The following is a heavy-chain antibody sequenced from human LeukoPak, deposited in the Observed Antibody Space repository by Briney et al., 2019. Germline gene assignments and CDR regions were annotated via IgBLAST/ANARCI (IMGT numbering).Heavy chain of an antibody. V-gene: IGHV1-69*13. J-gene: IGHJ3*02. Sequence: SVKVSYKASGRTFSSYAISGVRQAPGKGLEWMGGVIPIFGTANYAQKFQGRVTITADESTSTAYMELSSLRSEDAAVYYCAAGIYGSGSPDAFDIWGQGTMVTVPS. CDR3: AAGIYGSGSPDAFDI. CDR2: VIPIFGTA. D-gene: IGHD3-10*01. CDR1: GRTFSSYA.